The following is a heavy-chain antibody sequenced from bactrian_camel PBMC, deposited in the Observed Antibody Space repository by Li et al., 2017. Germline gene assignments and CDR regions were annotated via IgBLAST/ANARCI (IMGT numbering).Heavy chain of an antibody. V-gene: IGHV3S67*01. CDR3: AAGDTSFRSNGRLLCGNDYPY. Sequence: VQAGGSLRLSCTYSTSRYCLGWVRQIPGKEREGVATISSDGRTKYLDSAKGRFSITHDEAKKTLFLEMRSLKEDDSATYSCAAGDTSFRSNGRLLCGNDYPYWGRGTQVTVS. D-gene: IGHD3*01. J-gene: IGHJ4*01. CDR1: YSTSRYC. CDR2: ISSDGRT.